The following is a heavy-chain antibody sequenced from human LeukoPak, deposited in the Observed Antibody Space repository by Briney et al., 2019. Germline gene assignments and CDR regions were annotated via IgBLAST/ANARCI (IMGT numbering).Heavy chain of an antibody. CDR3: AELGITMIGGV. D-gene: IGHD3-10*02. Sequence: GGSLGLSCAASGFTFSSYWMSWVRQAPGKGLEWVANIKQDGSEKYYVDSVKGRFTISRDNAKNSLYLQMNSLRAEDTAVYYCAELGITMIGGVWGKGTTVTISS. CDR2: IKQDGSEK. V-gene: IGHV3-7*01. CDR1: GFTFSSYW. J-gene: IGHJ6*04.